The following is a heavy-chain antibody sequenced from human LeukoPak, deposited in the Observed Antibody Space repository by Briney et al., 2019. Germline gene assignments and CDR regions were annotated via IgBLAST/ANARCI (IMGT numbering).Heavy chain of an antibody. CDR2: IKQDGSEK. CDR3: ARDDTDYDFWSGKPARLEYYMDV. J-gene: IGHJ6*03. CDR1: GFTFSSRDW. D-gene: IGHD3-3*01. Sequence: GGSLRLSCVASGFTFSSRDWMTWVRQAPGKGLEWVANIKQDGSEKNYVDSVKGRFTISRDNAKNSLYLQMNSLRAEDTAVYYCARDDTDYDFWSGKPARLEYYMDVWGKGTTVTVSS. V-gene: IGHV3-7*01.